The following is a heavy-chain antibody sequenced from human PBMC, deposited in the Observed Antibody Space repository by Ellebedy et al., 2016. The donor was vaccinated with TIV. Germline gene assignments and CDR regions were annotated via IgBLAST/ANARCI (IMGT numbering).Heavy chain of an antibody. CDR1: GFTFSSYA. D-gene: IGHD6-19*01. Sequence: GGSLRLXXAASGFTFSSYAMNWVRQAPGKGLDWVSSISTNGGTTYYADSVKGRFTISRDNSKNTLYLQMNSLRAEDTAVYYCAKFIREVRSGWLAPNLDYWGQGTLVTVSS. V-gene: IGHV3-23*01. CDR3: AKFIREVRSGWLAPNLDY. J-gene: IGHJ4*02. CDR2: ISTNGGTT.